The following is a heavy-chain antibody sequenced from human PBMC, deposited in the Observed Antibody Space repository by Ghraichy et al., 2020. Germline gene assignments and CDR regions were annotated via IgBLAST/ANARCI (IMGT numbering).Heavy chain of an antibody. V-gene: IGHV3-73*01. CDR2: IRSKTNNYAT. CDR1: GFIFSGSA. D-gene: IGHD2-2*01. CDR3: TRHPSSSTSTNRGLDY. Sequence: GGSPRLSCAASGFIFSGSAMHWVRQAPGKGLEWVGRIRSKTNNYATAYSASVKGRFTISRDDSKNTTYLQMNSLKTEDTAVYYCTRHPSSSTSTNRGLDYWGQGILVTVSS. J-gene: IGHJ4*02.